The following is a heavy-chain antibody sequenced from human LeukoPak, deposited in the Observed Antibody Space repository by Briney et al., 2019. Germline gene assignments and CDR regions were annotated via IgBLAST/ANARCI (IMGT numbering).Heavy chain of an antibody. CDR2: IYYSGST. J-gene: IGHJ5*02. D-gene: IGHD3-22*01. CDR3: ASQGITMIVVVT. CDR1: GGSFSGYY. Sequence: PSETLSLTCAVYGGSFSGYYWGWIRQPPGKGLEWIGSIYYSGSTYYNPSLKSRVTISVDTSKNQFSLKLSSVTAADTAVYYCASQGITMIVVVTWSQGTLVTVSS. V-gene: IGHV4-39*01.